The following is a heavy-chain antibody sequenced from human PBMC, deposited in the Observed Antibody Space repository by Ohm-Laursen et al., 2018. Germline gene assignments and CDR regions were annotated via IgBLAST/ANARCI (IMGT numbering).Heavy chain of an antibody. Sequence: SDTLSLTCTVSGDSISNFYWSWIRQPPGKGLEWIGYIFYSGSTNYNPSLESRVTISIDTSKKQFSLKLSSVTAADTAVYYCARDLIAYCPTTSCDNFGMDVWGQGTTVTVSS. CDR3: ARDLIAYCPTTSCDNFGMDV. J-gene: IGHJ6*02. V-gene: IGHV4-59*12. D-gene: IGHD2-2*01. CDR1: GDSISNFY. CDR2: IFYSGST.